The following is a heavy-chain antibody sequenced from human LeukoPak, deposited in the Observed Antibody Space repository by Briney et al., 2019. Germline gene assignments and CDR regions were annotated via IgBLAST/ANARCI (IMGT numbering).Heavy chain of an antibody. J-gene: IGHJ3*02. D-gene: IGHD2-2*01. V-gene: IGHV4-30-4*01. CDR2: IYYSGST. Sequence: KSSETLSLTCTVSGGSISSGDYYWSWIRQPPGKGLEWIGYIYYSGSTYYNPSLKSRVTISVDTSKNQFSLKLSSVTAADTAVYYCARDGVVVPASYAFDIWGQGTMVTASS. CDR3: ARDGVVVPASYAFDI. CDR1: GGSISSGDYY.